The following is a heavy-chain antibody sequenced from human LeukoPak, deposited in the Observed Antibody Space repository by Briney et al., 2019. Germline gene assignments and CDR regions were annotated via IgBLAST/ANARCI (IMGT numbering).Heavy chain of an antibody. J-gene: IGHJ4*02. CDR3: AKEGRSLQTY. CDR1: GFMFSSNW. V-gene: IGHV3-7*03. CDR2: IKEDGTET. D-gene: IGHD5-24*01. Sequence: SGGSLRLSCAASGFMFSSNWMSWVRLAPGKGLEWVANIKEDGTETYYVDSVKGRFTISRDDAKNSLYLQMNSLRVEDTAVNYCAKEGRSLQTYWGQGTLVTVSS.